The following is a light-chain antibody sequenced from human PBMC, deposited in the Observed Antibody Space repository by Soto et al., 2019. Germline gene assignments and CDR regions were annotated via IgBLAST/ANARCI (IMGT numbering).Light chain of an antibody. J-gene: IGLJ2*01. CDR2: GVT. V-gene: IGLV2-14*01. CDR3: SSYTSSAFVV. Sequence: QSALTQPASVSGSPGQLITISCTGTSSDVGTYNYVSWYQQHPGKAPKLIIYGVTNRPSGVSNRFSGSKSGNTASLTISGLQAEDEAGYYCSSYTSSAFVVFGGGTKVTVL. CDR1: SSDVGTYNY.